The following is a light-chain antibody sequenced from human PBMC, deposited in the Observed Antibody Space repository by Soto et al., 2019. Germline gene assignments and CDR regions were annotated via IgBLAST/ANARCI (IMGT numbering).Light chain of an antibody. J-gene: IGKJ1*01. CDR1: QSISSW. Sequence: DIQMTQSRSTLSASVGDRVTITFRASQSISSWLAWYQQKPGKAPKLLIYDASSLESGVPSRFSGSGSGTEFTLTISSLQPDDFATYYCQQYNSYSTFGQGTKVDI. V-gene: IGKV1-5*01. CDR2: DAS. CDR3: QQYNSYST.